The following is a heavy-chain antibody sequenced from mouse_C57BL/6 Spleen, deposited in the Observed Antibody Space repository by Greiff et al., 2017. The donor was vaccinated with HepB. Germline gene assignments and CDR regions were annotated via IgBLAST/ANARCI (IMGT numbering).Heavy chain of an antibody. CDR2: IDPSDSYT. V-gene: IGHV1-69*01. D-gene: IGHD3-1*01. Sequence: QVQLKQPGAELVMPGASVKLSCKASGYTFTSYWMHWVKQRPGQGLEWIGEIDPSDSYTNYNQKFKGKSTLTVDKSSSTAYMQLSSLTSEDSAVYYCARGTDFGDAMDYWGQGTSVTVSS. CDR1: GYTFTSYW. CDR3: ARGTDFGDAMDY. J-gene: IGHJ4*01.